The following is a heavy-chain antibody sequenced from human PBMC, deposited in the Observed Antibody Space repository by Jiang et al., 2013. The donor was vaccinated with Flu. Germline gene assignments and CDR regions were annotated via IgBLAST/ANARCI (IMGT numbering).Heavy chain of an antibody. CDR3: ANALGGTDYYDSSGYYDPFDY. CDR2: ISGSGGST. J-gene: IGHJ4*02. V-gene: IGHV3-23*01. CDR1: GFTFSSYA. D-gene: IGHD3-22*01. Sequence: AASGFTFSSYAMSWVRQAPGKGLEWVSAISGSGGSTYYADSVKGRFTISRDNSKNTLYLQMNSLRAEDTAVYYCANALGGTDYYDSSGYYDPFDYWGQGTLVTVSS.